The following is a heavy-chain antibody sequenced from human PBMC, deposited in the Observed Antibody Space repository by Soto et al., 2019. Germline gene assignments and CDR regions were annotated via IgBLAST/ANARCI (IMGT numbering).Heavy chain of an antibody. Sequence: GGSLRLSCAASGFTFSSYSMNWVRQAPGKGLEGVSYISSSSSTIYYADSVKGRFTISRDNAKNSLYLQMNSLRDEDTAVYYCARNYDFWSGYYGMDVWGQGTTVTVSS. CDR2: ISSSSSTI. D-gene: IGHD3-3*01. CDR1: GFTFSSYS. J-gene: IGHJ6*02. V-gene: IGHV3-48*02. CDR3: ARNYDFWSGYYGMDV.